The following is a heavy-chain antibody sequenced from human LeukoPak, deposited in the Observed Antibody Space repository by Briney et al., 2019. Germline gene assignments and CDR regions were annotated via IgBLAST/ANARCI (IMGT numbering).Heavy chain of an antibody. D-gene: IGHD3-9*01. J-gene: IGHJ6*02. Sequence: GSLRLSCAASGFPFSSYGMHWVRQAPGKGLEWVAVISYDGSNKYYADSVKGRFTISRDNSKNTLYLQMNSLRAEDTAVYYCAKAQGRYYDILTGYYGPDYGMDVWGQGTTVTVSS. V-gene: IGHV3-30*18. CDR3: AKAQGRYYDILTGYYGPDYGMDV. CDR1: GFPFSSYG. CDR2: ISYDGSNK.